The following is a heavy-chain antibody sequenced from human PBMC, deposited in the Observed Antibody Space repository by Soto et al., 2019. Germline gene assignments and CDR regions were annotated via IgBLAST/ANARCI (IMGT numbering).Heavy chain of an antibody. V-gene: IGHV1-18*01. CDR2: ISAYNGNT. J-gene: IGHJ4*02. CDR1: GYTFTSYG. D-gene: IGHD2-2*01. CDR3: ASGDRYCSSTSCQSGFDY. Sequence: QVQLVQSGAEVKKPGASVKVSCKASGYTFTSYGISWVRQAPGQGLEWMGWISAYNGNTNYAQKLQGRGTMTTDTSTSTAYMELRSLRSDDTAVYYCASGDRYCSSTSCQSGFDYWGQGTLVTVSS.